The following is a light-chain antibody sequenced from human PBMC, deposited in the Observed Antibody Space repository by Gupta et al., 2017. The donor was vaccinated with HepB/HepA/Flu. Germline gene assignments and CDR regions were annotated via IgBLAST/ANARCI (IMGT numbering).Light chain of an antibody. CDR1: ALPKQY. CDR2: KDD. Sequence: YELTKQPSRQVPPGQPAKTICSGDALPKQYGYWYQQKPGQAPVQVIYKDDERPSDIPERFSGSSSGTTVTLTISGVQPEDEATYFCLSADTSGNFWVFGGGTKLTVL. CDR3: LSADTSGNFWV. V-gene: IGLV3-25*03. J-gene: IGLJ3*02.